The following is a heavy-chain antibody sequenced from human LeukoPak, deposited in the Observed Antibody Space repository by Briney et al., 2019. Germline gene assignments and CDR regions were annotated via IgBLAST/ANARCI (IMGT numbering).Heavy chain of an antibody. D-gene: IGHD3-3*02. V-gene: IGHV1-2*02. CDR2: ITPKSGDT. Sequence: ASVTVFCKASGYTFSDFYIHWVRQAPGQGLEYVGWITPKSGDTYSPQRFQGRVTMTRDASISTAYMELSSLRSDDTAVYFCARVRLADERAWAYWGQGTLVTVSS. CDR3: ARVRLADERAWAY. CDR1: GYTFSDFY. J-gene: IGHJ4*02.